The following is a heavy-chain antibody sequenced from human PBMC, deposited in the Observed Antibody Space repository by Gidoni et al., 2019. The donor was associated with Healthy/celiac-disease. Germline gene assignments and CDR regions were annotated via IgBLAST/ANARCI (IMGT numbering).Heavy chain of an antibody. CDR1: GGSISSSSYY. CDR2: IYYSGST. Sequence: QLQLQESGPGLVKPSETLSLTCTVSGGSISSSSYYWGWIRQPPGKGLEWIGSIYYSGSTYYNPSLKSRVTISVDTSKNQFSLKLSSVTAADTAVYYCARHQGKGLRIAAAPCCFDPWGQGTLVTVSS. CDR3: ARHQGKGLRIAAAPCCFDP. D-gene: IGHD6-13*01. J-gene: IGHJ5*02. V-gene: IGHV4-39*01.